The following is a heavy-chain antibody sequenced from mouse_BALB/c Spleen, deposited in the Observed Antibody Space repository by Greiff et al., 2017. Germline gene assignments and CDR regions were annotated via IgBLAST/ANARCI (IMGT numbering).Heavy chain of an antibody. J-gene: IGHJ4*01. V-gene: IGHV2-6-7*01. D-gene: IGHD1-2*01. Sequence: VQVVESGPGLVAPSQSLSITCTVSGFSLTGYGVNWVRQPPGKGLEWLGMIWGDGSTDYNSALKSRLSISKDNSKSQVFLKMNSLQTDDTARYYCARDLHYYGYKRYYAMDYWGQGTSVTVSS. CDR3: ARDLHYYGYKRYYAMDY. CDR1: GFSLTGYG. CDR2: IWGDGST.